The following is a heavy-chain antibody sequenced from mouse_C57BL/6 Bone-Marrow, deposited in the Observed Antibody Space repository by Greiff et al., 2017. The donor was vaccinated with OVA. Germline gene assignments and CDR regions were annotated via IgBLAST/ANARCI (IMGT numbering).Heavy chain of an antibody. V-gene: IGHV14-4*01. CDR2: IDPENGDT. J-gene: IGHJ1*03. Sequence: VQLQQSGAELVRPGASVKLSCTASGFNIKDDYMHWVKQRPEQGLEWIGWIDPENGDTEYASQFPGKATITADTSSNTAYLQLSSLTSEDTAVYYCTTGRFGYFDVWGTGTTVTVSS. CDR3: TTGRFGYFDV. CDR1: GFNIKDDY.